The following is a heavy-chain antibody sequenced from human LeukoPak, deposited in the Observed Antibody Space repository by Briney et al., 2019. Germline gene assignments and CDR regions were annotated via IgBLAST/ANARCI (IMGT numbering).Heavy chain of an antibody. CDR2: MNPNSGNT. CDR1: GYTFTSYD. V-gene: IGHV1-8*01. CDR3: ARADDILTDYYYGMDV. J-gene: IGHJ6*02. Sequence: ASVKVSCKASGYTFTSYDINWVRQATGQGLEWMGWMNPNSGNTGYAQKLQGRVTMTRNTSISTAYMELSSLRSEDTAVYYCARADDILTDYYYGMDVWGQGTTVTVSS. D-gene: IGHD3-9*01.